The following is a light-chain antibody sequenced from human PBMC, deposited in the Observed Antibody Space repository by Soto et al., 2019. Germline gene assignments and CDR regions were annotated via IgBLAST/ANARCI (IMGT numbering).Light chain of an antibody. CDR1: SGHSNYA. J-gene: IGLJ1*01. CDR2: LNSDGSH. Sequence: QPVLTQSPSASASLGASVKLTCTLSSGHSNYAIAWHQQQPEKGPRYLMKLNSDGSHRKGDGILDRFSGSSSGAERYLTISSLQSEDEADYYCQTWGTGIRVFGTGTKLTVL. V-gene: IGLV4-69*01. CDR3: QTWGTGIRV.